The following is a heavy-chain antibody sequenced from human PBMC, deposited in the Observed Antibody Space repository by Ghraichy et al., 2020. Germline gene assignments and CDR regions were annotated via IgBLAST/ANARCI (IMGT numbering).Heavy chain of an antibody. J-gene: IGHJ4*02. CDR3: ARVAVGGPFYYYDRSGYGKYYFDY. D-gene: IGHD3-22*01. CDR1: GFTFSIYA. V-gene: IGHV3-30*04. Sequence: GESLNISCAASGFTFSIYAMHWVRQAPGKGLEWVAVISYDGNNKYYADSVKGRFTISRDNSKNTLYLQMNSLSAEDTALYYCARVAVGGPFYYYDRSGYGKYYFDYWGQGTLVTVSS. CDR2: ISYDGNNK.